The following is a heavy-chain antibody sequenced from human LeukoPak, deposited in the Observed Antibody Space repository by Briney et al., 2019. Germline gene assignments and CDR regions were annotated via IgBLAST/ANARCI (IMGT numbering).Heavy chain of an antibody. CDR2: INHSGST. J-gene: IGHJ4*02. V-gene: IGHV4-34*01. CDR1: GGSFSGYY. D-gene: IGHD5-12*01. CDR3: ARGRATRVFDY. Sequence: SETLFLTCAVYGGSFSGYYWSWIRQPPGKGLEWIGEINHSGSTNYNPSLKSRVTISVDTSKNQFSLKLSSVTAADTAVYYCARGRATRVFDYWGQGTLVTVSS.